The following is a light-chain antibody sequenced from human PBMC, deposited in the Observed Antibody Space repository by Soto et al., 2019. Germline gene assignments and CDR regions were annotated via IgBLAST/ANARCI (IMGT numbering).Light chain of an antibody. CDR2: DAS. J-gene: IGKJ5*01. V-gene: IGKV1-5*01. CDR3: QQSYTTPIT. Sequence: DIQMTQSPSTLSGSVGDTVTITCRASQTISSWLAWYQQKPGKALKLLIYDASSLESGVPSRFTGSGSGTDFTLTISSLQPEDFATYFCQQSYTTPITFGQGTRLEIK. CDR1: QTISSW.